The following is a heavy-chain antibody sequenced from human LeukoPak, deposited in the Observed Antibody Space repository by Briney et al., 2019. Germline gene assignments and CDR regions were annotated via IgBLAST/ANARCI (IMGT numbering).Heavy chain of an antibody. D-gene: IGHD3-22*01. Sequence: ASVKVSCKASGYSFTSYYMHWVRPAPGQGLEWRGIINPGGGSTSYAQKFQGTVTLTGDTSTSTVYMELSSLRSEDTAVYYCARGDSSNLDWFDPWGQGTLVTVSS. CDR3: ARGDSSNLDWFDP. J-gene: IGHJ5*02. CDR2: INPGGGST. V-gene: IGHV1-46*01. CDR1: GYSFTSYY.